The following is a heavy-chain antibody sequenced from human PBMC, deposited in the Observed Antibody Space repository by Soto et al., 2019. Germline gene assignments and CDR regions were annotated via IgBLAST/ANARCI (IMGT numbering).Heavy chain of an antibody. D-gene: IGHD6-6*01. J-gene: IGHJ6*02. V-gene: IGHV5-51*01. CDR2: IYPGDSDT. CDR3: ARHEVQLVNYYYYFMDV. CDR1: GYSFTSYC. Sequence: PGESLKISCKGSGYSFTSYCIGWVRQMPGKGLEWMGIIYPGDSDTRYSPSFQGQVTISADKSISTAYLQWSSLKASDTAMYYCARHEVQLVNYYYYFMDVWGQGTTVTVSS.